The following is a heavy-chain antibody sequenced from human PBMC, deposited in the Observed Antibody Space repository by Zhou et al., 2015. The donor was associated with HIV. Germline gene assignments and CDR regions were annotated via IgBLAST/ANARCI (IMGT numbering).Heavy chain of an antibody. Sequence: LVQSGTEVRKPGASVKVSCKASGYPFLSYGISWVRQVPGQGLEWMGWISADSDYTNYAQKFQGRVTMTRDRSTSTAYMELRSLRSDDSAMYYCARDDSSGYHSFDYWGQGTLVTVSS. CDR3: ARDDSSGYHSFDY. V-gene: IGHV1-18*01. CDR1: GYPFLSYG. D-gene: IGHD3-22*01. CDR2: ISADSDYT. J-gene: IGHJ4*02.